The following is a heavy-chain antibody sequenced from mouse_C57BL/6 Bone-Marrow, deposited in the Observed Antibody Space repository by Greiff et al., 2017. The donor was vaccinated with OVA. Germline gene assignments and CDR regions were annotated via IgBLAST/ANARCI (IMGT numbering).Heavy chain of an antibody. D-gene: IGHD1-1*01. CDR1: GYTFTSYW. CDR2: IVPNSGGT. J-gene: IGHJ4*01. CDR3: ARLRYYGSSLYAMDY. Sequence: QVQLQQPGAELVKPGASVKLSCKASGYTFTSYWMHWVKQRPGRGLEWIGRIVPNSGGTKYNEKFKSKATLTVDKPSSTAYMQLSSLTSEDSAVYYCARLRYYGSSLYAMDYWGQGTSVTVSS. V-gene: IGHV1-72*01.